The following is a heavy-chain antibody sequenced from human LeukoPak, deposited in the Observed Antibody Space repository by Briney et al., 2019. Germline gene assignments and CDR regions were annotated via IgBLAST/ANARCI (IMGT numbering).Heavy chain of an antibody. CDR2: ISGSGANT. CDR3: ARGRRGYGPFDAFDI. CDR1: GYTFSSYA. Sequence: QPGGSLRLSCTASGYTFSSYAMTWVRQAPGEGLEWVSAISGSGANTYYADSVKGRFAASRDNSKDTLYLQMRSLRAEDTAVYYCARGRRGYGPFDAFDIWGHGTWVTVSS. V-gene: IGHV3-23*01. D-gene: IGHD3-22*01. J-gene: IGHJ3*02.